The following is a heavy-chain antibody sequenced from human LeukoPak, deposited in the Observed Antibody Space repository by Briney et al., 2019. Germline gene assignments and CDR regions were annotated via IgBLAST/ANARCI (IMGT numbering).Heavy chain of an antibody. CDR1: GYTLTELS. V-gene: IGHV1-24*01. Sequence: ASVKVSCKVSGYTLTELSMHWVRQAPGKGLEWMGGFDPEDGETIYAQKFQGRVTVTEDTSTDTAYMELSSLRSEDTAVYYCARAILTGYSNDNWFDPWGQGTLVTVSS. D-gene: IGHD3-9*01. CDR3: ARAILTGYSNDNWFDP. J-gene: IGHJ5*02. CDR2: FDPEDGET.